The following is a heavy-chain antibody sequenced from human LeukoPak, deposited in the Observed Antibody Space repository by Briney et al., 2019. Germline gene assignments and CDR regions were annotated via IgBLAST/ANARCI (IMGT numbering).Heavy chain of an antibody. CDR3: ARGDHDILTGYRPFDY. V-gene: IGHV3-20*04. CDR2: INWNGGST. D-gene: IGHD3-9*01. CDR1: GFTFDDYG. J-gene: IGHJ4*02. Sequence: GGSLRLSCAASGFTFDDYGMSWVRQAPGKGLEWVSGINWNGGSTGYADSVKGRFTISRDNAKNSLYLQMNSLRAEDTALYYCARGDHDILTGYRPFDYWGQGTLVTVSS.